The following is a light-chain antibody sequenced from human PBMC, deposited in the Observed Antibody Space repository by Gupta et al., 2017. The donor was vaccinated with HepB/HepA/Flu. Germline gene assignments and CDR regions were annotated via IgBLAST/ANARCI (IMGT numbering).Light chain of an antibody. Sequence: EIVLTQSPGTLSLSPGERATLSCRASQSVGTYFAWYQQKPGQAPRLLIFDASSMISGIPDRFIGRGSGTDFTLTISRREPEDFAVYYVQHDSRSLFFGDGTKVHIK. CDR1: QSVGTY. CDR3: QHDSRSLF. J-gene: IGKJ3*01. V-gene: IGKV3-20*01. CDR2: DAS.